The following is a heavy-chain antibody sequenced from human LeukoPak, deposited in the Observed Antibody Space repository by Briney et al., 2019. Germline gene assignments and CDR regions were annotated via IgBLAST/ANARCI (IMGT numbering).Heavy chain of an antibody. CDR3: AVGGYSGYDDFDY. CDR2: IYYSGST. CDR1: GGSISSYY. V-gene: IGHV4-59*01. Sequence: SETLSLTCTVSGGSISSYYWSWIRQPPGKGLEWIGYIYYSGSTNYNPSLKSRVTISVDTSKNQFSLKLSSVTAADTAVYYCAVGGYSGYDDFDYWGQGTLVTVSS. D-gene: IGHD5-12*01. J-gene: IGHJ4*02.